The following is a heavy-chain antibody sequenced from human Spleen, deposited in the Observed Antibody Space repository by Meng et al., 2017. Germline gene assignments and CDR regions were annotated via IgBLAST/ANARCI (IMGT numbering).Heavy chain of an antibody. CDR1: GGSISGGDYY. Sequence: QLQRQGSGPGLVKPSPTLSPTCTVSGGSISGGDYYWSWIRQPPGKGLEWIGYIYYSGSTHYNPSLKSRVTISVDTSKNQFSLKLSSVTAADTAVYYCARRYGASAYNWFDPWGQGTLVTVSS. V-gene: IGHV4-30-4*01. CDR2: IYYSGST. J-gene: IGHJ5*02. CDR3: ARRYGASAYNWFDP. D-gene: IGHD4-17*01.